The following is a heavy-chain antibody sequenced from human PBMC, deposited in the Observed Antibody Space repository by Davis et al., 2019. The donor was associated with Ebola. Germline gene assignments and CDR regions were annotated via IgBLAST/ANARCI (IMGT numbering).Heavy chain of an antibody. D-gene: IGHD2-2*01. CDR2: IRSKANSYAT. Sequence: GGSLRLSCAASGFTFSSYWMSWVRQAPGKGLEWVGRIRSKANSYATAYAASVKGRFTISRDDSKNTAYLQMNSLKTEDTAVYYCSADDYWGQGTLVTVSS. CDR1: GFTFSSYW. CDR3: SADDY. V-gene: IGHV3-73*01. J-gene: IGHJ4*02.